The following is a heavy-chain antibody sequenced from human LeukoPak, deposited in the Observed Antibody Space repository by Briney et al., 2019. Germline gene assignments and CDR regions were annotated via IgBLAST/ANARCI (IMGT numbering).Heavy chain of an antibody. V-gene: IGHV4-59*01. CDR2: LHYSGTT. CDR1: GASLSTYS. Sequence: SETLSLTCTVSGASLSTYSCVWIRQPPGKGLEWIGHLHYSGTTNYNPSLKSRVTISVDTSKNQFSLKLSSVTAADTAVYYCAGGSGSGWMVDYWGQGILVTVSS. CDR3: AGGSGSGWMVDY. J-gene: IGHJ4*02. D-gene: IGHD6-19*01.